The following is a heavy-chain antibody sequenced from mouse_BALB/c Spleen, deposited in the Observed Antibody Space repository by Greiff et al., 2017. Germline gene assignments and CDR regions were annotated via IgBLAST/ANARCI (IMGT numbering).Heavy chain of an antibody. D-gene: IGHD2-4*01. CDR3: ARGDYEGFAY. CDR1: GFAFSSYD. Sequence: EVMLVESGGGLVKPGGSLKLSCAASGFAFSSYDMSWVRQTPEKRLEWVAYISSGGGSTYYPDTVKGRFTISRDNAKNTLYLQMSSLRSEDTAMYYCARGDYEGFAYWGQGTLVTVSA. CDR2: ISSGGGST. V-gene: IGHV5-12-1*01. J-gene: IGHJ3*01.